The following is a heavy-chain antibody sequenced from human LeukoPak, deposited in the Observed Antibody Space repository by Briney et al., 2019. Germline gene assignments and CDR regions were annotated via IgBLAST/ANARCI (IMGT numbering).Heavy chain of an antibody. Sequence: AGGSLRLSCAASGFTFSSYEMNWVRQAPGKGLEWVSYISSSGSTIYYADSVKGRFTISRDNAKNSLYLQMNSRRAEDTAVYYCARYPQWFGELTFDYWGQGTLVTVSS. CDR2: ISSSGSTI. D-gene: IGHD3-10*01. CDR1: GFTFSSYE. V-gene: IGHV3-48*03. J-gene: IGHJ4*02. CDR3: ARYPQWFGELTFDY.